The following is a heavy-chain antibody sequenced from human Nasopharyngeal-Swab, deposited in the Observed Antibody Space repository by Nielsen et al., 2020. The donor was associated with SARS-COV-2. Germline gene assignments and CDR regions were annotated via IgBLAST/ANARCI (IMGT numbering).Heavy chain of an antibody. J-gene: IGHJ3*02. CDR3: ARSHIVVVTDAFDI. Sequence: SVKVSCKASGFTFTSSAMQWVRQARGQRLEWIGWIVVGSGNTNYAQKFQERVTITRDMSTSTAYMELSRLRSDDTAVYYCARSHIVVVTDAFDIWGQGTMVTVSS. CDR2: IVVGSGNT. D-gene: IGHD2-21*02. CDR1: GFTFTSSA. V-gene: IGHV1-58*02.